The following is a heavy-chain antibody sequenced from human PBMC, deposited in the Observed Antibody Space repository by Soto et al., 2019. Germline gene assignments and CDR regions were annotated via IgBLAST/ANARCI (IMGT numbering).Heavy chain of an antibody. CDR2: ISSSGSTI. CDR1: GFTFSDYY. D-gene: IGHD2-2*01. J-gene: IGHJ6*03. V-gene: IGHV3-11*01. Sequence: QVQLVESGGGLVKPGGSLRLSCAASGFTFSDYYMSWIRQAPGKGLEWVSYISSSGSTIYYADSVKGRFTISRDNAKNSLYLQINSLRAEDTAVYYCARDRGKYCSSTSCYPPRNYYYYYMDVWGKGTTVTVSS. CDR3: ARDRGKYCSSTSCYPPRNYYYYYMDV.